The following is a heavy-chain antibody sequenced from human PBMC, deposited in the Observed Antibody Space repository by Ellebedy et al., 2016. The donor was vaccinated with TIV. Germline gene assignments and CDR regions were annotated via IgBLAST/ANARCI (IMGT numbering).Heavy chain of an antibody. CDR1: GFTFSPAW. D-gene: IGHD3-22*01. CDR2: IKSKADGGTT. J-gene: IGHJ4*02. V-gene: IGHV3-15*01. Sequence: GESLKISCAASGFTFSPAWMSWVRQAPGKGLEWVGRIKSKADGGTTDYAAPVKGRFTISRDDSKNTLYLQMNSLKTEDTAVYYCAITYYNDSSGYTIDYWGQGTLVTVSS. CDR3: AITYYNDSSGYTIDY.